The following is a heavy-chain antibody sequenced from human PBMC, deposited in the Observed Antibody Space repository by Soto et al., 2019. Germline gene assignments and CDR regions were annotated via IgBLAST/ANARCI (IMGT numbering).Heavy chain of an antibody. CDR2: IIPIFGTA. J-gene: IGHJ3*02. Sequence: VTSVKVSCKASGGTFSSYASRWVRQAPGQGLEWMGGIIPIFGTANYAQKFQGRVTITADESTSTAYMELSSLRSEDTAVYYCAQYTNVRALYYDSSGYNYDAFDIWGQGTMVTVSS. CDR3: AQYTNVRALYYDSSGYNYDAFDI. CDR1: GGTFSSYA. D-gene: IGHD3-22*01. V-gene: IGHV1-69*13.